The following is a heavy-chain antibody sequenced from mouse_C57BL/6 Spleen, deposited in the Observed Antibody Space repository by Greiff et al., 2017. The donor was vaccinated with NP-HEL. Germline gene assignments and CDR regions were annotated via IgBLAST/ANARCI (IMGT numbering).Heavy chain of an antibody. CDR2: IYPGSGST. J-gene: IGHJ4*01. Sequence: QVQLQQPGAELVKPGASVKMSCKASGYTFTSYWITWVKQRPGQGLEWIGDIYPGSGSTNYNEKFKSKATLTVYTSSSTAYMQRSSLTSEDSAVYYCARLDYDVMDYWGQGTSVTVSS. V-gene: IGHV1-55*01. CDR3: ARLDYDVMDY. CDR1: GYTFTSYW.